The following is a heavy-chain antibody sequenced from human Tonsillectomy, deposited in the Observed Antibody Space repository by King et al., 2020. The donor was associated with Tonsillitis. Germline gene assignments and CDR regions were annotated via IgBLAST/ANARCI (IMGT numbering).Heavy chain of an antibody. Sequence: QLVQSGAEVKKPGASVKVSCKVSGYTLTELSMHWVRQAPGKGLEWMGGFDPEDGETIYAQKFQGRVTMTEDTYTDTAYMELSSLRSEDTAVYYCATGYSNGWSFAFDIWGQGTLVTVSS. V-gene: IGHV1-24*01. J-gene: IGHJ3*02. D-gene: IGHD6-19*01. CDR3: ATGYSNGWSFAFDI. CDR2: FDPEDGET. CDR1: GYTLTELS.